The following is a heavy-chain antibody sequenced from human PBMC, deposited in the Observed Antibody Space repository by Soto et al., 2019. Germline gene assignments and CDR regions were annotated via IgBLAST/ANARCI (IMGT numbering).Heavy chain of an antibody. CDR2: IWYDGSNK. Sequence: PGGSLRLSCAASGFTFSSYGMHWVRQAPGKGLEWVAVIWYDGSNKYYADSVKGRFTISRDNSKNTLYLQMNSLRAEDTAVYYCARDPFELIVGVIGYYFDYWGQGTLVTVSS. V-gene: IGHV3-33*01. CDR1: GFTFSSYG. D-gene: IGHD3-10*01. CDR3: ARDPFELIVGVIGYYFDY. J-gene: IGHJ4*02.